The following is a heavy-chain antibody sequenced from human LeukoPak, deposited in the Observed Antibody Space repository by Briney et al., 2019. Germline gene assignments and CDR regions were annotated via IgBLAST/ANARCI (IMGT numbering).Heavy chain of an antibody. CDR3: ARHARGKVTNSGSYRTNFDY. CDR1: GGSISSGDYY. D-gene: IGHD1-26*01. J-gene: IGHJ4*02. CDR2: IYYRGST. Sequence: SETLSLTCTVSGGSISSGDYYWSWLQQPPGKGLEWSGYIYYRGSTNYNPSLKSRVTISVDTSTNQFSLKLSSATAADTAVYYCARHARGKVTNSGSYRTNFDYWGQGTLVTVSS. V-gene: IGHV4-61*08.